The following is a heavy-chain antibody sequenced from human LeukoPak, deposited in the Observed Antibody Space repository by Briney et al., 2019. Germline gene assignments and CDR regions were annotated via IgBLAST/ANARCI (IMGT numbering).Heavy chain of an antibody. CDR2: IDSDGSST. CDR1: GFTFSSYW. Sequence: PGGSLRLSCAASGFTFSSYWMHWVRQAPGKGLVWVSRIDSDGSSTSYADSVKGRFTISRDNAKNTLYLQMNSLRAEDTAVYYCARELAVAAYNWFDPWGQGTLVTVSS. V-gene: IGHV3-74*01. D-gene: IGHD6-19*01. CDR3: ARELAVAAYNWFDP. J-gene: IGHJ5*02.